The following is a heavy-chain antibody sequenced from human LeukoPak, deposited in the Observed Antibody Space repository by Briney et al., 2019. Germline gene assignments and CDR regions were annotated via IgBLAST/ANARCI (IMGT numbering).Heavy chain of an antibody. CDR1: GGTFSSYA. J-gene: IGHJ4*02. CDR3: ARDGPGIAAAGTSY. Sequence: GSSVKVSCKASGGTFSSYAISWVRQAPGQGLEWMGRIIPIFGTANYAQKFQGRVTITTDESTSTAYMELSSLRSEDTAVYYCARDGPGIAAAGTSYWGPGTLVTVSS. V-gene: IGHV1-69*05. CDR2: IIPIFGTA. D-gene: IGHD6-13*01.